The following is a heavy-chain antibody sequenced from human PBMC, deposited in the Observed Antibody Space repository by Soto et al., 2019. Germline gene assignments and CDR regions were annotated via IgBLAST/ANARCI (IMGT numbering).Heavy chain of an antibody. CDR2: ISSSSSYI. J-gene: IGHJ3*02. V-gene: IGHV3-21*01. Sequence: GGGLWLSCAASGFTFRSYSMNSVRPAPGKGLEWVSSISSSSSYIYYADSVKGRFTISRDNAKNSLYLQMNSLRAEDTAVYYCARDLVAADAFDIWGQGTMVTVSS. CDR1: GFTFRSYS. CDR3: ARDLVAADAFDI. D-gene: IGHD5-12*01.